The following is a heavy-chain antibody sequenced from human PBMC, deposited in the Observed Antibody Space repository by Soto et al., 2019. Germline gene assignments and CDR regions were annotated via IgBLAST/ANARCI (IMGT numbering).Heavy chain of an antibody. Sequence: GGSLRLSCAASGFTFSSYAMSWVRQAPGKGLEWVSAIIGSGGSTYYADSVKGRFTISRDNSKNTLYLQMNSLRAEDTAVYYCARGPRITMVRGDTYYFDYWGQGTLVTVSS. CDR2: IIGSGGST. CDR1: GFTFSSYA. D-gene: IGHD3-10*01. V-gene: IGHV3-23*01. J-gene: IGHJ4*02. CDR3: ARGPRITMVRGDTYYFDY.